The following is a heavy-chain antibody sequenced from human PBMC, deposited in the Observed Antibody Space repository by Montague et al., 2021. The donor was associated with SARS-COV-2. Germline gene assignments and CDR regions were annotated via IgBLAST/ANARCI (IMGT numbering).Heavy chain of an antibody. CDR3: VRVPYSSCWYYLDY. Sequence: SETLSLTCTVSGGSITGYFWTWIRQPPGKGLEWLGHMHYNESTNFNPSLKSRVTMSIDTSESQFSLHLRSVTAADTALYYCVRVPYSSCWYYLDYWGQGTLVTVSS. D-gene: IGHD6-13*01. V-gene: IGHV4-59*12. CDR1: GGSITGYF. CDR2: MHYNEST. J-gene: IGHJ4*02.